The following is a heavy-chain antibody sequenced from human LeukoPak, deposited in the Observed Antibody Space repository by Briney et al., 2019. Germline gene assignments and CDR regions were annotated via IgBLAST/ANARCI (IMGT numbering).Heavy chain of an antibody. CDR1: GFTSSSYA. J-gene: IGHJ3*02. V-gene: IGHV3-23*01. CDR3: ARKGPPRDAFDI. CDR2: GSGSGGST. Sequence: GGSLRLSCAASGFTSSSYAISWVRPTLGKRLEWVSTGSGSGGSTYYPDPVKGRLPTPRTKSKNSLYLQINSLRAEDTAVYYCARKGPPRDAFDIWGQGTMVTVSS.